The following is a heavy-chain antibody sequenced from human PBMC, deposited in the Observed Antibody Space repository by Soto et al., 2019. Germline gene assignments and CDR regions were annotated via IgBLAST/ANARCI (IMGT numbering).Heavy chain of an antibody. Sequence: GSLRLSCAASGFTFSSYAMSWVRQAPGKGLEWVSAISGSGGSTYYADSVKGRFTISRDNSKNTLYLQMNSLRAEDTAVYYCALRIAAAGSTDYWGQGTLVTVSS. V-gene: IGHV3-23*01. J-gene: IGHJ4*02. CDR2: ISGSGGST. CDR1: GFTFSSYA. CDR3: ALRIAAAGSTDY. D-gene: IGHD6-13*01.